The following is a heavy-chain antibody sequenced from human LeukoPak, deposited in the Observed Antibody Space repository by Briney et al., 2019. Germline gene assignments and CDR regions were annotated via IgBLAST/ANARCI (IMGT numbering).Heavy chain of an antibody. CDR3: ARDSAYCSGGSCANTMIVTLVY. D-gene: IGHD2-15*01. CDR2: INPSGGST. Sequence: SVXXSXKASXYTFTSYYMHWVRQAPGQGLEWMGIINPSGGSTSYAQKFQGRVTMTRDTSTSTVYMELSSLRSEDTAVYYCARDSAYCSGGSCANTMIVTLVYWGQGTLVTVSS. V-gene: IGHV1-46*01. J-gene: IGHJ4*02. CDR1: XYTFTSYY.